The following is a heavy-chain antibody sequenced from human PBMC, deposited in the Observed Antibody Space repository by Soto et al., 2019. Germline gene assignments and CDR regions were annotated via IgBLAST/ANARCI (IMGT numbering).Heavy chain of an antibody. CDR2: TYYRSKWYN. CDR3: ARDQVAAAGYYYYGMDV. Sequence: SQTLSLTCAISEDSVSSNSAAWNWIRRSPSRGLEWLGRTYYRSKWYNDYALSVKSRITINPDTSKNQFSLQLNSVSPEDTAVYYCARDQVAAAGYYYYGMDVWGQGTTVTVSS. CDR1: EDSVSSNSAA. J-gene: IGHJ6*02. V-gene: IGHV6-1*01. D-gene: IGHD6-13*01.